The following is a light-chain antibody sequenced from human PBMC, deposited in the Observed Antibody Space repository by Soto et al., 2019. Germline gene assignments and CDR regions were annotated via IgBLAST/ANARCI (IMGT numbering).Light chain of an antibody. V-gene: IGKV1D-12*01. Sequence: DIQMTQSPSSVSASIGDTVTITCRASQDISTLLAWYQQKPGKAPKLLIYGASTLESGVPSRFSGRGSGTDFTLTISSLQSEDSAIYYCQQYSSWPFTFGPGTKVAIE. CDR3: QQYSSWPFT. CDR1: QDISTL. J-gene: IGKJ3*01. CDR2: GAS.